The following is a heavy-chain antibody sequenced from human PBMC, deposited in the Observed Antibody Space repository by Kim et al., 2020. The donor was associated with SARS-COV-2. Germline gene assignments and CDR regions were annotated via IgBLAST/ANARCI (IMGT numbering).Heavy chain of an antibody. V-gene: IGHV3-30*18. D-gene: IGHD3-3*01. CDR3: AKGIDYWSGYPKGTDY. CDR2: ISYDGSNK. Sequence: GGSLRLSCAASGFTFSSYGMHWVRRAPGKGLEWVAVISYDGSNKYYADSVKGRFTISRDNSKNTLYLKMNSLRAEDTAVDYCAKGIDYWSGYPKGTDYWGQGTLVTVSS. CDR1: GFTFSSYG. J-gene: IGHJ4*02.